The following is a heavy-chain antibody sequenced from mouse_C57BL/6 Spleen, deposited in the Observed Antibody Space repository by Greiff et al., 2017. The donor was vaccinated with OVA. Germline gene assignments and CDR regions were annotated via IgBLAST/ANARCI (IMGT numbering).Heavy chain of an antibody. CDR3: AREGLGRYWFAY. Sequence: QVQLQQPGAELVKPGASVKLSCKASGYTFTSYWMQWVKQRPGQGLEWIGEIDPSDSYTNYNQKFKGKATWTVDTSSSTAYMQLSSLTSEDSAVYYCAREGLGRYWFAYWGQGTLVTVSA. V-gene: IGHV1-50*01. D-gene: IGHD4-1*01. CDR2: IDPSDSYT. CDR1: GYTFTSYW. J-gene: IGHJ3*01.